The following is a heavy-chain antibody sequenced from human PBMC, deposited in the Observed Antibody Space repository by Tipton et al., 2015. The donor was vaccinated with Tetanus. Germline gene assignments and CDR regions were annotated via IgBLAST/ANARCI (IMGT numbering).Heavy chain of an antibody. V-gene: IGHV3-53*01. CDR1: GFTVSSNY. Sequence: SLRLFCAASGFTVSSNYMSWVRQAPGKGLEWVSVIYSGGSTYYADSVKGRFTISRDNSKNTLYLQMNSLRAEDTAVYYCARGKGHSSSWKYYYYGMDVWGQGTTVTVSS. CDR2: IYSGGST. CDR3: ARGKGHSSSWKYYYYGMDV. J-gene: IGHJ6*02. D-gene: IGHD6-13*01.